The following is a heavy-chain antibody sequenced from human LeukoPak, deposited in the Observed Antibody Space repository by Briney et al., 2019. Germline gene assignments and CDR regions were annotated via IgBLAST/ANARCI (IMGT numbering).Heavy chain of an antibody. Sequence: GGSLRLSCAASGFTFSSYGMHWVRQAPGKGLEWVAVIWYDGSNKYYADSVKGRFTISRDNSKNTLYPQMNSLRAEDTAVYYCARRDYDFWSGYFDYWGQGTLVTVSS. CDR3: ARRDYDFWSGYFDY. D-gene: IGHD3-3*01. CDR1: GFTFSSYG. V-gene: IGHV3-33*01. J-gene: IGHJ4*02. CDR2: IWYDGSNK.